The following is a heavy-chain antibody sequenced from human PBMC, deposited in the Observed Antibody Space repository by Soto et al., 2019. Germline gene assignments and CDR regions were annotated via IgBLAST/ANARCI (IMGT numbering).Heavy chain of an antibody. D-gene: IGHD1-20*01. CDR2: TGATGRTT. CDR3: ATVHNTSRSFDY. J-gene: IGHJ4*02. CDR1: GFTFNIYS. Sequence: GGSLRLSCAASGFTFNIYSMTWVRQAPGKGLEWVSTTGATGRTTYYSDSVKGRFTVSRDNSKNTLDLQMSNLRAEDTAVYYCATVHNTSRSFDYWGQGTLVTVSS. V-gene: IGHV3-23*01.